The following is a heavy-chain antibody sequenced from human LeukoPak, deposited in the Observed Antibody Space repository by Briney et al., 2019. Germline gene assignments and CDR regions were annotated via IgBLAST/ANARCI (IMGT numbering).Heavy chain of an antibody. CDR1: GGSISSYY. V-gene: IGHV4-59*01. D-gene: IGHD3-22*01. J-gene: IGHJ4*02. CDR3: ARGGYYYDSSGYYYGIGYFDY. CDR2: IYYSGST. Sequence: SETLSLTCTVSGGSISSYYWSWIRQPPGKGLEWIGHIYYSGSTNYNPSLKSRVTISVDTSKNQFSLKLSSVTAADTAVYYCARGGYYYDSSGYYYGIGYFDYWGQGTLVTVSS.